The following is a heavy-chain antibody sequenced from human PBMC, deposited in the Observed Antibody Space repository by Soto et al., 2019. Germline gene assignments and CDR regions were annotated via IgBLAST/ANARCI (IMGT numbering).Heavy chain of an antibody. Sequence: EVQLVASGGGLVQPGGSLRLSCVASGFSLSDHYMDWVRQAPGKGLEWLGLIRNEPYGYTTNYAASVKGRFTISRDASRNSLFLQMDSVTAEVAVIYYCADVPWNSDYLPWGQGTLVTVSS. CDR2: IRNEPYGYTT. J-gene: IGHJ4*02. V-gene: IGHV3-72*01. CDR1: GFSLSDHY. D-gene: IGHD5-12*01. CDR3: ADVPWNSDYLP.